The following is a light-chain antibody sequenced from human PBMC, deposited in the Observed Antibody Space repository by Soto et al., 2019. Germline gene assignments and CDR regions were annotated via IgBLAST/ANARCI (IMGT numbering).Light chain of an antibody. CDR1: QSVSIN. CDR3: QQYNNWPPTWT. V-gene: IGKV3-15*01. Sequence: VMTHYPAPLSVSPGERATLSFRARQSVSINLAWYQQKPGQAPRLLIYGASTRATGIPARFSGSGSGTEFTLTISSLQSEDFAVYYCQQYNNWPPTWT. CDR2: GAS. J-gene: IGKJ1*01.